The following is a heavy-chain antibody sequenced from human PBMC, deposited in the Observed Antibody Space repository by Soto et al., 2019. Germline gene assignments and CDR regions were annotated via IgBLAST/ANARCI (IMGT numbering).Heavy chain of an antibody. CDR1: GFTFRSYA. CDR3: ARTRVVVDH. CDR2: IWSDGSNE. Sequence: QVQLVESGGGVVQPGTSLRLSCAASGFTFRSYAMHWVRQAPGKGLAWVAVIWSDGSNEDYAESVRGRFTISRDNSKNTLFLQMNSLRVDDTAVYYCARTRVVVDHWGQETLVTVSS. J-gene: IGHJ4*02. V-gene: IGHV3-33*01. D-gene: IGHD3-3*01.